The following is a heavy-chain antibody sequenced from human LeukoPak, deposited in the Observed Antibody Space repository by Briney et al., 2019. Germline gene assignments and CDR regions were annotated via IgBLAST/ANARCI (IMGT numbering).Heavy chain of an antibody. D-gene: IGHD3-9*01. CDR2: IWYDGSNK. CDR1: GFTFSGYW. V-gene: IGHV3-33*08. Sequence: GGSLRLSCAASGFTFSGYWMSWVRQAPGKGLEWVAVIWYDGSNKYYADSVKGRFTISRDNSKNTLYLQMNSLRAEDTAVYYCARGMRYFDWLHDYYFDYWGQGTLVTVSS. J-gene: IGHJ4*02. CDR3: ARGMRYFDWLHDYYFDY.